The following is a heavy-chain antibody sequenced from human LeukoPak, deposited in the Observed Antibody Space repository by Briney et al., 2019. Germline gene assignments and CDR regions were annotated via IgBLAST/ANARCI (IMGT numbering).Heavy chain of an antibody. V-gene: IGHV3-74*01. D-gene: IGHD3-22*01. CDR3: ARVAMIVAKPYDN. Sequence: GGSLRLSCAASGFTFSSYWMHWVRQVSGKGLVWVSRINSDGSSTSYADSVKGRFTISRDSAKNALYLQMNSLRAEDTAVYYCARVAMIVAKPYDNWGQGTLVTVSS. J-gene: IGHJ4*02. CDR1: GFTFSSYW. CDR2: INSDGSST.